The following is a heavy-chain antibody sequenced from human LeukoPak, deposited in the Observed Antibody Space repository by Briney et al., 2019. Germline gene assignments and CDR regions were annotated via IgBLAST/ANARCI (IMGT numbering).Heavy chain of an antibody. CDR3: AKDIGELLYYFDY. Sequence: QTGGSLRLSCAASGFTVSSSYISWVRQAPGKGLEWVSAIYSGGTTYYADSVKGRFTISRDNSKNTLYLQMNSLRAEDTAVYYCAKDIGELLYYFDYWGQGTLVTVSS. J-gene: IGHJ4*02. CDR1: GFTVSSSY. D-gene: IGHD1-26*01. CDR2: IYSGGTT. V-gene: IGHV3-53*01.